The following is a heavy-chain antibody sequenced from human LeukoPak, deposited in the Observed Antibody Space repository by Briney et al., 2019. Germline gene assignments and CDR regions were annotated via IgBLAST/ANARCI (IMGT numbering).Heavy chain of an antibody. CDR2: VHSRGST. V-gene: IGHV4-59*11. CDR3: ARMPRTLDDAFDL. Sequence: SETLSLTCTVPGGSMSGHYWSWIRLPPGKGLEWIGHVHSRGSTNYNPPLKSRVTISVDTSRNQFSLSLSSVTAADTAVYSCARMPRTLDDAFDLWGPGTMVNVSS. J-gene: IGHJ3*01. D-gene: IGHD2-2*01. CDR1: GGSMSGHY.